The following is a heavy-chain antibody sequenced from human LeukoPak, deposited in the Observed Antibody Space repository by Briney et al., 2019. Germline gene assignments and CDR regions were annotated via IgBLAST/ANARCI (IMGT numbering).Heavy chain of an antibody. J-gene: IGHJ6*03. CDR1: GYTFTGYY. D-gene: IGHD6-13*01. CDR2: INPNSGGT. V-gene: IGHV1-2*02. CDR3: ARAQQLVLYYYYHMDV. Sequence: ASVKVSCKASGYTFTGYYMHWVRQAPGQGLEWMGWINPNSGGTNYAQKFQGRVTMTRDTSISTAYMELSRLRSDDTAVYYCARAQQLVLYYYYHMDVWGKGTTVTVSS.